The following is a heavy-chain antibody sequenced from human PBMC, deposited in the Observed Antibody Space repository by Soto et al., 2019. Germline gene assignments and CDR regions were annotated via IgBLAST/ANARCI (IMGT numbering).Heavy chain of an antibody. V-gene: IGHV1-3*01. D-gene: IGHD2-21*01. J-gene: IGHJ2*01. CDR1: GYTFTNYA. CDR2: LNPGNGNT. CDR3: ARDQGIPYCGGDCYSDWYFDL. Sequence: ASVKVSCKASGYTFTNYAIHWVRQAPGQRLEWMGWLNPGNGNTKYPQKFQGRVTITRDTSASTAYMFLSSLRSEDTAVYYCARDQGIPYCGGDCYSDWYFDLWGRGILVTVSS.